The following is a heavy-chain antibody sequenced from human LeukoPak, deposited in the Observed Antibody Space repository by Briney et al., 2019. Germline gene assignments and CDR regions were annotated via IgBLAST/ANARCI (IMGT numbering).Heavy chain of an antibody. CDR1: GFTFSSYA. Sequence: GRSLRLSCAASGFTFSSYAMHWVRQAPGKGLEWVAVISYDGSNKYYADSVKGRFTISRDNSKNTLYLQMNSLRAEDTAVYYCARDRGGPIRWWLNAFDIWGQGTMVTVSS. CDR3: ARDRGGPIRWWLNAFDI. V-gene: IGHV3-30*04. CDR2: ISYDGSNK. D-gene: IGHD4-23*01. J-gene: IGHJ3*02.